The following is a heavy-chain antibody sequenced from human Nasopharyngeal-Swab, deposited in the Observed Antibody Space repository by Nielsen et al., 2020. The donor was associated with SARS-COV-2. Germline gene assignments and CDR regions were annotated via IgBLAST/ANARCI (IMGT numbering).Heavy chain of an antibody. Sequence: ASVKVSCKASGYTFTDYYMHWVRQAPGQGLEWMGRINPNSGGTNYAQKFQGRVTMTRDTSISTAYMELSRLRSDDTAVYYCARDRVGARAPPFDASDIWGQGTMVTVSS. V-gene: IGHV1-2*06. J-gene: IGHJ3*02. CDR3: ARDRVGARAPPFDASDI. D-gene: IGHD1-26*01. CDR2: INPNSGGT. CDR1: GYTFTDYY.